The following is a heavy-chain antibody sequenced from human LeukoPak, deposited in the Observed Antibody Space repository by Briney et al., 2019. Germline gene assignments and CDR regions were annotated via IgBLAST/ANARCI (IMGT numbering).Heavy chain of an antibody. CDR1: GFTFSDYW. CDR3: ARGKGSSFAGY. CDR2: IKQDGSEK. V-gene: IGHV3-7*01. Sequence: HPGGSLRLSCAASGFTFSDYWLSWVRQAPGKGLEWVANIKQDGSEKNYVDSVMGRFTISRDNVKSSLYLQMNSLRAEDTAVYYCARGKGSSFAGYWGQGTLVIVSS. J-gene: IGHJ4*02. D-gene: IGHD6-6*01.